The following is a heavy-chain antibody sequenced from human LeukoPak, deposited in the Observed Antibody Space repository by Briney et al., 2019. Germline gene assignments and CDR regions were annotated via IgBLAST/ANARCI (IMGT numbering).Heavy chain of an antibody. CDR1: GATFSSYA. CDR2: IIPMLGTA. J-gene: IGHJ3*02. V-gene: IGHV1-69*11. CDR3: ARDLLGSIVVVPAAPPGGDAFDI. Sequence: GASVKVSCKASGATFSSYAINWVRQAPGQGLEWMGRIIPMLGTANYAQKFQGRVTITTDESTSTAYMELSSLRSEDTAVYYCARDLLGSIVVVPAAPPGGDAFDIWGQGTMVTVSS. D-gene: IGHD2-2*01.